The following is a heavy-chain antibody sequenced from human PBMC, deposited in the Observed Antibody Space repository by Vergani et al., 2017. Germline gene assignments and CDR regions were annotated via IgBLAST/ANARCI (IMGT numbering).Heavy chain of an antibody. J-gene: IGHJ6*04. V-gene: IGHV3-11*04. CDR1: GFKFSDLY. CDR3: AKMPDIATTRHYYAMDV. CDR2: ISPGASTV. D-gene: IGHD5-18*01. Sequence: LEESGGGSVKPGGSLRLSCAASGFKFSDLYMSWIRQAPGKGLEWVSHISPGASTVSYTDSVTGRFPVSRDNDNSSLTLDMTTLRVEDTAVYYCAKMPDIATTRHYYAMDVGGKGTTVTVSS.